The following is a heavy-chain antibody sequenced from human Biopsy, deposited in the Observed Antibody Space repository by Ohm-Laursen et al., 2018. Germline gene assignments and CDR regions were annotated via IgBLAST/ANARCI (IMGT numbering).Heavy chain of an antibody. D-gene: IGHD6-13*01. Sequence: SLRLSCAASRFRFGDYAMHWVRQAPGKGLEWVSGISWNSDTIDYAVSVRGRFTISRDNAKNSLYLQMSSLRAEDTAFYYCAKEGPPKDYSSSFHSWGQGTLVTVSS. CDR1: RFRFGDYA. V-gene: IGHV3-9*01. CDR2: ISWNSDTI. CDR3: AKEGPPKDYSSSFHS. J-gene: IGHJ4*02.